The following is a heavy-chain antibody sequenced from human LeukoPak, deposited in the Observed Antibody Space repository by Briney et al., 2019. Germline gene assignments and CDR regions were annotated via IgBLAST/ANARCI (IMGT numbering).Heavy chain of an antibody. Sequence: GGSLRLSYEGSGFTFSNYAMSWVRQAPGKGLQWVSAITGSGGSTYYADSVKGRFTISRDNSNNTLYLQMSSLRAGDTAVYYCARHTGSTWSTGYWGQGTLVTVSS. CDR2: ITGSGGST. CDR1: GFTFSNYA. J-gene: IGHJ4*02. D-gene: IGHD6-13*01. CDR3: ARHTGSTWSTGY. V-gene: IGHV3-23*01.